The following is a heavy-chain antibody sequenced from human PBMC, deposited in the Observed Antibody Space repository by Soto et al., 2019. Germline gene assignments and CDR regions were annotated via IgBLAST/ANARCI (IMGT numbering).Heavy chain of an antibody. D-gene: IGHD5-18*01. V-gene: IGHV1-69*06. Sequence: SSVKVSCKASGVTSSTHTITWVRQAPGQGLEWMGGIIPLFGTGHKAQKFQGRITIIADKSTSTAYMELSSLRSEDTAVYFCASGSAMGADHWGQGTLVTVSS. CDR2: IIPLFGTG. CDR3: ASGSAMGADH. J-gene: IGHJ5*02. CDR1: GVTSSTHT.